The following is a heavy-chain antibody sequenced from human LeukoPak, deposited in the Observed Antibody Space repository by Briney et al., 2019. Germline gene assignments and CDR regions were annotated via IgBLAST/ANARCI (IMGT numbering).Heavy chain of an antibody. D-gene: IGHD3-10*01. CDR2: IKQDGSEK. Sequence: GGSLRLSCAASGFTFSSYWMSWVRQAPGKGLEWVANIKQDGSEKYYVDSVKGRFTISRDNAKNSLYLQVNSLRAEDTAVYYCARDWTPDYYGSGSYTHYYYYGMDVWGQGTTVTVSS. CDR3: ARDWTPDYYGSGSYTHYYYYGMDV. V-gene: IGHV3-7*01. J-gene: IGHJ6*02. CDR1: GFTFSSYW.